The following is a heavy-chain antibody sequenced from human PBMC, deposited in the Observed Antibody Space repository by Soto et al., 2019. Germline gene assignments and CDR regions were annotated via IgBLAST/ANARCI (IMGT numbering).Heavy chain of an antibody. CDR1: CGSITSSSYY. CDR2: IYYSGST. Sequence: PSETLSLTSTVPCGSITSSSYYWGWIRQPPGKGLEWIGSIYYSGSTNYNPSLKSRVTISVDTSKNQFSLKLSSVTAADTAVYYCARSDGRYWGQGTLVTVS. J-gene: IGHJ4*02. CDR3: ARSDGRY. V-gene: IGHV4-39*07.